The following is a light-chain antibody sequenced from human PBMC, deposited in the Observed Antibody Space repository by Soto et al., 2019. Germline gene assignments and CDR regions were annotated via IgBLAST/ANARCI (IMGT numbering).Light chain of an antibody. CDR3: SSYTSNSAYV. Sequence: QSALTQPASVSGSPGQSITISCTGTSSDVGGYNYVSWYQQHPGKAPKLMIYDVINRPSGVSNRFSGSKSGNTASLTISGLQAEDEADYYCSSYTSNSAYVFGTGTQLTVL. CDR1: SSDVGGYNY. J-gene: IGLJ1*01. CDR2: DVI. V-gene: IGLV2-14*01.